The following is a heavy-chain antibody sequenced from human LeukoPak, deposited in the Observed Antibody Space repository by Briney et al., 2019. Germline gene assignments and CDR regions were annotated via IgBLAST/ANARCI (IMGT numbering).Heavy chain of an antibody. CDR1: GYTLTELS. CDR3: ATDLAAAGTWLAHEL. D-gene: IGHD6-13*01. CDR2: FDPEDGET. V-gene: IGHV1-24*01. Sequence: ASVKVSCKVSGYTLTELSMHWVRQAPGKGLEWVGGFDPEDGETIYAQKFQGRVTMTEDTSTDTAYMELSSLRSEGTAVYYCATDLAAAGTWLAHELWGQGTLVTVSS. J-gene: IGHJ4*02.